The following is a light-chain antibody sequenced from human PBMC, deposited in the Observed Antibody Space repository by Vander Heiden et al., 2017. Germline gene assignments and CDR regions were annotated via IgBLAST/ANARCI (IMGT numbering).Light chain of an antibody. J-gene: IGKJ1*01. CDR1: QSVTNTY. CDR2: GAS. V-gene: IGKV3-20*01. Sequence: EIVLTQSPGTLSLSPGERATLSCRASQSVTNTYLAWYQQKPGQAPRLLIYGASTRATGIPDRFSGSGSGTDFTLTISRVEPEDFAVYYCQQYGNSRTFGQGTKVETK. CDR3: QQYGNSRT.